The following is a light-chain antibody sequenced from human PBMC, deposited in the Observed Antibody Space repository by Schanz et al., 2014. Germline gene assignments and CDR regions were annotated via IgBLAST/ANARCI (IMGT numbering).Light chain of an antibody. CDR3: QQSYSFPRT. CDR1: QSVLYSSNNKNY. J-gene: IGKJ2*01. CDR2: WAS. V-gene: IGKV4-1*01. Sequence: DIVMTQSPDSLAVSLGERATINCKSSQSVLYSSNNKNYLAWYQQKPGQPPKLLIYWASTRESGVPDRFSGSGSGTEFTLPISGLQAEDFATYYCQQSYSFPRTFGQGTKLEI.